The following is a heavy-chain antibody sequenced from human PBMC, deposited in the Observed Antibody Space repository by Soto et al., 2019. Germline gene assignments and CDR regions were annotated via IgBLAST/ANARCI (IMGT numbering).Heavy chain of an antibody. CDR2: ISGSGGST. V-gene: IGHV3-23*01. Sequence: PGGSLRLSCAASGFTFSSYAMSWVRQAPGKGLEWVSAISGSGGSTYYADSVKGRFTISRDNSKNTLYLQMNSLRAEDTAVYYCAKSLYWAAAGTAYCFDYWGQGTLVTVSS. CDR3: AKSLYWAAAGTAYCFDY. CDR1: GFTFSSYA. D-gene: IGHD6-13*01. J-gene: IGHJ4*02.